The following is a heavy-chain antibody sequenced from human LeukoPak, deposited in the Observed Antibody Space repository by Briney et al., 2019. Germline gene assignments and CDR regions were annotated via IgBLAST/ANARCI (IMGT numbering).Heavy chain of an antibody. CDR2: IKQDGSEK. CDR1: GFTFSSYA. Sequence: GGSLRLSCAASGFTFSSYAMSWVRQAPGKGLEWVANIKQDGSEKYYVDSVKGRFTISRDNAKNSLYLQMNSLRAEDTAVYYCARNLLHPLGWYFDLWGRGTLVTVSS. J-gene: IGHJ2*01. V-gene: IGHV3-7*01. D-gene: IGHD3-22*01. CDR3: ARNLLHPLGWYFDL.